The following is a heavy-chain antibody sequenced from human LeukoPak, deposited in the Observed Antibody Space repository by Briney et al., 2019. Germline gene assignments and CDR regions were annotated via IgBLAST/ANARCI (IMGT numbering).Heavy chain of an antibody. D-gene: IGHD3-10*01. CDR3: ARGSGVSYYYGSGSSDFDY. V-gene: IGHV1-8*01. J-gene: IGHJ4*02. CDR1: GYTFTSYD. Sequence: ASVKVSCKASGYTFTSYDINWVRQATGQGLEWMGWMNPNGGNTGYAQKFQGRVTMTRNTSISTAYMELSSLRSEDTAVYYCARGSGVSYYYGSGSSDFDYWGQGTLVTVSS. CDR2: MNPNGGNT.